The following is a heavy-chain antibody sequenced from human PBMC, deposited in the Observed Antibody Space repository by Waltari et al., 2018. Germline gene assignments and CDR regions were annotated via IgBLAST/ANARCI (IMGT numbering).Heavy chain of an antibody. CDR3: ARELGN. CDR2: IYTSGST. Sequence: QVQLQESGPGLAKPSQTLSLPCAVSGASISSSTYGTWIRQPAGKGLEWIGLIYTSGSTNYNPSLKSRVTISVDASKNQFSLKLSSVTAADTAVYYCARELGNWGQGTLVTVSA. V-gene: IGHV4-61*02. J-gene: IGHJ4*02. CDR1: GASISSSTY.